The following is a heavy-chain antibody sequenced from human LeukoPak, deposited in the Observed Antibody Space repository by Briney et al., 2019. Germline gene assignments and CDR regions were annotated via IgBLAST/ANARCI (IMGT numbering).Heavy chain of an antibody. D-gene: IGHD3-10*01. CDR3: AILGYYGSGSYY. CDR1: GGTFSSYA. Sequence: ASVKVSCKASGGTFSSYAISWVRQAPGQGLEWMGGTIPMFGTAKYAQKFQGRVTITTDESTSTAYMELSSLRSEDTAVYYCAILGYYGSGSYYWGQGTLVTVSS. CDR2: TIPMFGTA. J-gene: IGHJ4*02. V-gene: IGHV1-69*05.